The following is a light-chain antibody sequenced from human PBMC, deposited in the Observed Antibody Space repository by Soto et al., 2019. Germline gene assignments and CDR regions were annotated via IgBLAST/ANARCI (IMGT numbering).Light chain of an antibody. V-gene: IGLV2-8*01. CDR3: TSYTGDDFTFI. CDR2: EVN. J-gene: IGLJ1*01. Sequence: QSVLTQPPSASGSLGQSVTISCTGTSSDIGSYDYVSWYQQHPGRAPKLIIFEVNKRPSGVPDRFSGSKSGNTASLIVSGLQPDDEAEYHCTSYTGDDFTFIFGNGTKVTVL. CDR1: SSDIGSYDY.